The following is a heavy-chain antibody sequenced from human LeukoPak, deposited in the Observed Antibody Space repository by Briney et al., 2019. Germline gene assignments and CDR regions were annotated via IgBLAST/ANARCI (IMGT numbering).Heavy chain of an antibody. D-gene: IGHD5-18*01. Sequence: ASVKVSCKASGYTFTSYYINWVRQATGQGLEWMGWMNPNSGNTGYAQKFQGRVTMTRNTSISTAYMELSSLRSEDTAVYYCARVMVGYSYDYIPVPYYYGIDVWGQGTTVTVSS. CDR2: MNPNSGNT. CDR1: GYTFTSYY. V-gene: IGHV1-8*01. CDR3: ARVMVGYSYDYIPVPYYYGIDV. J-gene: IGHJ6*02.